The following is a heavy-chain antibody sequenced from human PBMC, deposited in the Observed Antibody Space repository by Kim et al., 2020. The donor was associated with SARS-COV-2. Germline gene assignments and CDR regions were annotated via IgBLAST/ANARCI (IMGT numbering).Heavy chain of an antibody. D-gene: IGHD6-13*01. CDR1: GFTFSSYG. V-gene: IGHV3-30*18. Sequence: GGSLRLSCAASGFTFSSYGMHWVRQAPGKGLEWVAVISYDGSNKYYADSVKGRFTISRDNSKNTLYLQMNSLRAEDTAVYYCAKDTGIAAALDYWGQGTL. CDR2: ISYDGSNK. CDR3: AKDTGIAAALDY. J-gene: IGHJ4*02.